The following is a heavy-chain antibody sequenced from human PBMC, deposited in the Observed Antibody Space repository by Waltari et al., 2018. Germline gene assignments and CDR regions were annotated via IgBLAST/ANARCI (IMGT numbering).Heavy chain of an antibody. CDR1: GGTFSSYT. V-gene: IGHV1-69*08. CDR2: IIPILGIA. Sequence: QVQLVQSGAEVKKPGSSVKVSCKAFGGTFSSYTISWVRQAPGQGLEWMGRIIPILGIANYAQKFQGRVTITADKSTSTAYMELSSLRSEDTAVYYCARDRVDYGDYFDYWGQGTLVTVSS. J-gene: IGHJ4*02. D-gene: IGHD4-17*01. CDR3: ARDRVDYGDYFDY.